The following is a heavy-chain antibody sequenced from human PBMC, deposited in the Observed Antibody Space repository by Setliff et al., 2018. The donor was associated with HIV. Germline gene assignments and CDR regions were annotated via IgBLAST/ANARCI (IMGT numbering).Heavy chain of an antibody. CDR1: GFTFTTYA. V-gene: IGHV3-30*04. D-gene: IGHD3-10*01. J-gene: IGHJ4*02. CDR3: ARDRSYYGSGSSGTFDY. CDR2: ISIYDGSEK. Sequence: GGSLRLSCAASGFTFTTYAMHWVRQAPGKGLEWVAVISIYDGSEKYYADSVKGRFTISRDNSKNMLYLEMNSLRAEDTAVYYCARDRSYYGSGSSGTFDYWGQGTLVTVSS.